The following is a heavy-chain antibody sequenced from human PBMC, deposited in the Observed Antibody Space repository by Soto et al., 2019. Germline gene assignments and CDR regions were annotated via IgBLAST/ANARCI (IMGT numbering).Heavy chain of an antibody. CDR2: IYYSGIT. V-gene: IGHV4-30-4*01. CDR1: GGSISSGDYY. J-gene: IGHJ5*02. CDR3: ARERRGGYWFDP. Sequence: SETLSLTCTVSGGSISSGDYYWSWIRQPPGKGLEWIGYIYYSGITYYNPSLKSRVTISVDTSKNQFSLKLSSVTAADTAVYYCARERRGGYWFDPWGQGTLVTVSS.